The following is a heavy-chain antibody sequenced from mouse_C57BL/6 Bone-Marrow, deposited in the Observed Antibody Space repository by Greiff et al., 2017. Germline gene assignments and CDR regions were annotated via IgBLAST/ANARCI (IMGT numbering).Heavy chain of an antibody. CDR1: GFSLTSYA. D-gene: IGHD1-2*01. CDR2: IWTGGGT. CDR3: ARFTTAYYAMDY. J-gene: IGHJ4*01. V-gene: IGHV2-9-1*01. Sequence: QVQLQQSGPGLVAPSQSLSITCTVSGFSLTSYAISWVRQPPGKGLEWLGVIWTGGGTNYNSALKSRLSISTDNSKSQVFLKMSSLQTDDTARYYCARFTTAYYAMDYWGQGTSVTVAS.